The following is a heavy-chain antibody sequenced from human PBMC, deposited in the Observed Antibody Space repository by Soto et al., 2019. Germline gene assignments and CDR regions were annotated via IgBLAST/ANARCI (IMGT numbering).Heavy chain of an antibody. CDR2: IITVFGTA. Sequence: QVQLVQSGAEVKKPGSSVKVSCKASGGSLSNYGISWVRQAPGQGLEWMGGIITVFGTANYAQKFQGRVTITADESTSIVYMDVTSLRSEDTAVYYCARGDATKIVVTTYDGMDGWGQGTTVTVSS. V-gene: IGHV1-69*12. D-gene: IGHD4-17*01. J-gene: IGHJ6*02. CDR3: ARGDATKIVVTTYDGMDG. CDR1: GGSLSNYG.